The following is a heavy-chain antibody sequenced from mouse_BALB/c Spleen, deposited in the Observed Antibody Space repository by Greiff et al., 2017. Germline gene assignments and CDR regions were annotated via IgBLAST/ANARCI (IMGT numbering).Heavy chain of an antibody. V-gene: IGHV1-9*01. D-gene: IGHD1-1*01. CDR2: ILPGSGST. Sequence: QVQLQQSGAELMKPGASVKISCKATGYTFSSYWIEWVKQRPGHGLEWIGEILPGSGSTNYNEKFKGKATFTADTSSNTAYMQLSSLTSEDSAVYYCARDGSRFAYWGQGTLVTVSA. CDR3: ARDGSRFAY. J-gene: IGHJ3*01. CDR1: GYTFSSYW.